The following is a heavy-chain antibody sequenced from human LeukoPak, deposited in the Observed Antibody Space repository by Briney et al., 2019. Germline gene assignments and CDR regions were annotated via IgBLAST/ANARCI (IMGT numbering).Heavy chain of an antibody. CDR1: GFPFSSYW. CDR3: VRGYCSGGTCYLDY. Sequence: GGSLRLSCVASGFPFSSYWMTWVRQAPGRGLEWVSSISSSSSYIYYADSLKGRFTISRDNAKNSLYLQVNSLRAEDTAVYFCVRGYCSGGTCYLDYWGQGTLVTVSS. V-gene: IGHV3-21*01. CDR2: ISSSSSYI. J-gene: IGHJ4*02. D-gene: IGHD2-15*01.